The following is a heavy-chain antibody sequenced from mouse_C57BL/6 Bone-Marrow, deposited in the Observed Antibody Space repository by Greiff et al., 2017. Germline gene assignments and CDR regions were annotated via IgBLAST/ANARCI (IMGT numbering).Heavy chain of an antibody. CDR1: GFTFSDYY. D-gene: IGHD1-1*01. J-gene: IGHJ3*01. V-gene: IGHV5-12*01. CDR2: ISNGGGST. Sequence: EVHLVESGGGLVQPGGSLKLSCAASGFTFSDYYMYWVRQTPEKRLEWVAYISNGGGSTYYPDTVKGRFTISRDNAKNTLYLQMSRLKSEDTAMYYYARVDYGSSFAYWGQGTLVTVSA. CDR3: ARVDYGSSFAY.